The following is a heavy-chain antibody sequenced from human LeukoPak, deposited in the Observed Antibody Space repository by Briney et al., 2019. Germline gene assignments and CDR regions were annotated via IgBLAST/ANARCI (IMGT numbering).Heavy chain of an antibody. CDR1: GFTFDDHA. Sequence: GRSLRLSCAASGFTFDDHAMHWVRQAPGKGLEWVSGISWNSGSIGYADSVKGRFTISRDNAKNSLYLQMNSLRAEDMALYYCAKGLNLYDAFDIWGQGTMVTVSP. J-gene: IGHJ3*02. CDR2: ISWNSGSI. D-gene: IGHD1-14*01. CDR3: AKGLNLYDAFDI. V-gene: IGHV3-9*03.